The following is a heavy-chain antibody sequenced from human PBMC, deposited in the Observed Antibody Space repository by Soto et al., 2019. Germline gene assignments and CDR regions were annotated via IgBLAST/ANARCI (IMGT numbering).Heavy chain of an antibody. D-gene: IGHD6-13*01. CDR1: GFTFSSYS. Sequence: PGGSLRLSSAASGFTFSSYSMNWVRQAPGKGLEWVSYISSSSSTIYYADSVKGRFTISRDNAKNSLYLQMNSLRAEDTAVYYWARESSTWFNWFAPWGQETLVTVSS. CDR2: ISSSSSTI. J-gene: IGHJ5*02. V-gene: IGHV3-48*01. CDR3: ARESSTWFNWFAP.